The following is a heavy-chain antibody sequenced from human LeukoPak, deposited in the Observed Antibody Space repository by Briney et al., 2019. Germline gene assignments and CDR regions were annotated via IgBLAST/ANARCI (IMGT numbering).Heavy chain of an antibody. J-gene: IGHJ4*02. CDR1: GFTFSSYA. V-gene: IGHV3-30-3*01. CDR3: ASSSSGWDAADY. Sequence: GGSLRLSCAASGFTFSSYAMHWVRQAPGKGLEWVAVISYDGSNKYYADSVKGRFTISRDNSKNTLYLQMNSLRAEDTAVYYCASSSSGWDAADYWGQGTLVTVSS. CDR2: ISYDGSNK. D-gene: IGHD6-19*01.